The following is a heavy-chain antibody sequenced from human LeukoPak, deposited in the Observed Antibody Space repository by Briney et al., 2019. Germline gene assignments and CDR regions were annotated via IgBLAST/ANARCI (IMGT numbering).Heavy chain of an antibody. Sequence: GGSLRLSCAASGFTFSSYAMSWVRQAPGKGLEWVSAISGSGGSTYYADSVKGRFTISRDNSKNTLYLQMNSLRAEDTAGYDCAKDRAVGQQWLVRGDAFNIWGQATMVTVSS. CDR3: AKDRAVGQQWLVRGDAFNI. V-gene: IGHV3-23*01. CDR2: ISGSGGST. CDR1: GFTFSSYA. J-gene: IGHJ3*02. D-gene: IGHD6-19*01.